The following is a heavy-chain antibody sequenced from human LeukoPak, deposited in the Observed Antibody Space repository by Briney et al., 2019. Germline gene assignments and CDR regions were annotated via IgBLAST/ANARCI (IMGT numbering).Heavy chain of an antibody. CDR3: ARDLRPYSGYDNLAFDI. J-gene: IGHJ3*02. CDR2: ISTSSSYI. Sequence: GGSLRLSCAASGFTFSSYSMNWVRQAPGKGLEWVSCISTSSSYIYYADSVKGRFTISRDNAKKSLYLQMNSLRAEDTAVYYGARDLRPYSGYDNLAFDIWGQGTMVTVSS. CDR1: GFTFSSYS. D-gene: IGHD5-12*01. V-gene: IGHV3-21*01.